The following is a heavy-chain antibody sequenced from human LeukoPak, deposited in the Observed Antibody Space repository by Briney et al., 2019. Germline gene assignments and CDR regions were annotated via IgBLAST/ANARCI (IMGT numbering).Heavy chain of an antibody. CDR2: IRSKANNYAT. CDR3: TRQWTGVVVVDY. J-gene: IGHJ4*02. D-gene: IGHD3-22*01. CDR1: GFTFSGSA. V-gene: IGHV3-73*01. Sequence: PGGSLKLSCAASGFTFSGSAMHWVRQASGKGLEWVGRIRSKANNYATAYAASVKGRFTISRDDSKNTAYLQMNNLKTEDTAVYYCTRQWTGVVVVDYWGQGTLVTVSS.